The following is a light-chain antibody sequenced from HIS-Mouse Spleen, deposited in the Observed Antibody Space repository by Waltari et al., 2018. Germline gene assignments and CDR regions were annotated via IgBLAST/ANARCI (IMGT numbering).Light chain of an antibody. CDR3: CSYAGSSTLV. CDR2: EGS. V-gene: IGLV2-23*01. J-gene: IGLJ2*01. CDR1: SSDVGSDNL. Sequence: QSALTQPASVSGSPGQSITISCTGTSSDVGSDNLASWYQQHPGKAPKLMIYEGSKRPSGVSNRFSGSKSGNTASLTISGLQAEDEADYYCCSYAGSSTLVFGGGTKLTVL.